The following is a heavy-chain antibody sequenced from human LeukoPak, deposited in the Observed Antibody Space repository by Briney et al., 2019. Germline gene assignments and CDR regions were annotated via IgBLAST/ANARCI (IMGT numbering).Heavy chain of an antibody. Sequence: SETLSLTCTASGGSISSGGYYWSWIRQHPGKGLEWIGYINYSGSTYYNPSLKSRVTISVDTSKNQFSLKLSSVTAADTAVYYCARDGSAALGINWFDPWGQGTLVTVSS. D-gene: IGHD1-26*01. J-gene: IGHJ5*02. V-gene: IGHV4-31*03. CDR1: GGSISSGGYY. CDR3: ARDGSAALGINWFDP. CDR2: INYSGST.